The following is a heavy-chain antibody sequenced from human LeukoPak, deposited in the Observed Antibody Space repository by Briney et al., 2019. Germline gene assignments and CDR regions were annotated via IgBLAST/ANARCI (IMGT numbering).Heavy chain of an antibody. D-gene: IGHD3-22*01. J-gene: IGHJ4*02. V-gene: IGHV3-30*04. CDR1: GSTFSSYA. CDR3: AKDMYDYDSSGYFPN. CDR2: ISYDGTNK. Sequence: PGRSLRLSCAASGSTFSSYAMHWVRQAPGKGLEWVTIISYDGTNKYYADSVKGRFTISRDNSRNKLYLQMNSLRAEDTAVYYCAKDMYDYDSSGYFPNWGQGTLVTVSS.